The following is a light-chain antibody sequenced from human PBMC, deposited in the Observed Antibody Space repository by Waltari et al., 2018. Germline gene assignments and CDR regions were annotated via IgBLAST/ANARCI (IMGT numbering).Light chain of an antibody. Sequence: EIVLTQSPATLSLSPGERATLSCRASQSVSSYLAWYQQKPGQGPRLIIYDASNRATGIPARFSGSGSGTDFTLTISSLEPEDFAVYYYQQRSYLITFGQGTRLEIK. CDR2: DAS. CDR3: QQRSYLIT. V-gene: IGKV3-11*01. CDR1: QSVSSY. J-gene: IGKJ5*01.